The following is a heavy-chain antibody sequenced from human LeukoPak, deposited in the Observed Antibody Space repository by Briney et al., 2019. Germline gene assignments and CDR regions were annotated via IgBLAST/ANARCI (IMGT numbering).Heavy chain of an antibody. CDR2: INPNSGGT. V-gene: IGHV1-2*02. D-gene: IGHD5-18*01. J-gene: IGHJ4*02. CDR1: GYTFTGYY. CDR3: ARDRVQIWSYVAIFDH. Sequence: GASVKVSCKASGYTFTGYYMHWVRQAPGQGLEWMGWINPNSGGTNYAQKFQGRVTMTRDTSISTAYMELSRLRSDDTAVYYCARDRVQIWSYVAIFDHWGQGTLVTVSS.